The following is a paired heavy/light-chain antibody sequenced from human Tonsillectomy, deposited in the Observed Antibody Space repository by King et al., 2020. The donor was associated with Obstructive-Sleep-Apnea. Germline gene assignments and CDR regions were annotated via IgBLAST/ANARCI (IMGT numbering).Light chain of an antibody. CDR2: EVT. CDR1: VMDIGGYKY. V-gene: IGLV2-8*01. J-gene: IGLJ2*01. CDR3: ISYAGANTLV. Sequence: QSALTQPPSASGSPGQSVTISCTGAVMDIGGYKYVSWYQQHPGKAPKLIIYEVTKRPSGVPDRFSGSKSGNTASLTVSGLQPEDEADYYCISYAGANTLVFGGGTKLTVL.
Heavy chain of an antibody. CDR2: ISNDGSNK. CDR3: ARDKNADYPLLNGMDV. Sequence: QVQLVESGGGVVQPGRSLRLSCAASKFTFSFHAMHWVRQAPGKGLEWVAVISNDGSNKYYTDSVKGRFSISRDNSKNMFYLHMSSLRAEDTAQYHCARDKNADYPLLNGMDVWGQGTTVTVSS. CDR1: KFTFSFHA. J-gene: IGHJ6*02. V-gene: IGHV3-30*04. D-gene: IGHD2-21*02.